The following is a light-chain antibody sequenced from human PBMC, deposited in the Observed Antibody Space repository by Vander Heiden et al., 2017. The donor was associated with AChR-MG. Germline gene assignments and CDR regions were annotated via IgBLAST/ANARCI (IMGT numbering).Light chain of an antibody. CDR2: KAS. V-gene: IGKV1-5*03. Sequence: DIQMTQSPSTLSASVGDRVTITCRASQSISSWLAWYQQKPGKAPKLPIYKASSLESGVPSRFSGSGSGTEFTLTISSLQPDDFATYYCQQYNSYWGYTFGQGTKLEIK. J-gene: IGKJ2*01. CDR1: QSISSW. CDR3: QQYNSYWGYT.